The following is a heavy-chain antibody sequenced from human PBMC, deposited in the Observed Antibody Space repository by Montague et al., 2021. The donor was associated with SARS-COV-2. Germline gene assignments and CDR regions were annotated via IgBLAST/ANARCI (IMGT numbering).Heavy chain of an antibody. CDR2: IYHTGNT. D-gene: IGHD3-22*01. Sequence: TLSLTCTVSGGSISSGGYYWSWIRQHPGKGLEWIGYIYHTGNTHYNPSLKSRVTISKETSKNHFSLNLSSVTAADSAVYYCARDSWYYDSSGYSYDAFDIWGQGTKVTVSS. CDR1: GGSISSGGYY. J-gene: IGHJ3*02. CDR3: ARDSWYYDSSGYSYDAFDI. V-gene: IGHV4-31*03.